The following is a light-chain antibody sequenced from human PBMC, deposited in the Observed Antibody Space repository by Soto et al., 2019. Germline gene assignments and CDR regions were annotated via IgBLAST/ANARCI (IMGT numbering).Light chain of an antibody. CDR2: GAS. CDR3: QQYNNWPPWT. Sequence: EIVMTQSPATLSVSPGERATLSCRASQSVSSNFAWYQQKPGQAPRLLIYGASNRATGIPARFSGRGSGTEFTLTISSLQSEDFAVYYCQQYNNWPPWTFGQGTKVEIK. J-gene: IGKJ1*01. V-gene: IGKV3-15*01. CDR1: QSVSSN.